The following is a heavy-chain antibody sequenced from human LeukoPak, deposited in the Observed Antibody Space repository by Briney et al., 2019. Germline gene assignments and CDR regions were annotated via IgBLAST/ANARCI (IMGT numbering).Heavy chain of an antibody. D-gene: IGHD1-26*01. CDR1: GGSISSNSYY. J-gene: IGHJ5*02. V-gene: IGHV4-39*02. CDR2: IYYSGST. Sequence: PSETLSLTCTVSGGSISSNSYYWGWIRQPPGKGLKWIGSIYYSGSTYYNPSLKSRVTISVDTSKNQFSLKLSSVTATDTAVYYCAREKSGSYYNWFDPWGQGTLVTVSS. CDR3: AREKSGSYYNWFDP.